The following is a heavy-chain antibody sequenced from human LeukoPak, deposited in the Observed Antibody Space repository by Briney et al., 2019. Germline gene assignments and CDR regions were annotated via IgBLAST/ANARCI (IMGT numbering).Heavy chain of an antibody. J-gene: IGHJ4*02. V-gene: IGHV1-46*01. CDR1: GYTFTNYY. D-gene: IGHD2-2*03. CDR3: ARAHGYCSSTSCYSYDY. CDR2: INPSGGST. Sequence: ASVKVSCKASGYTFTNYYIHWVRQAPGQGLERMGLINPSGGSTSYAQKFQGRLTMTRDTSTSTVYMELSSLRSEDTAVYYCARAHGYCSSTSCYSYDYWGQGTLVTVSS.